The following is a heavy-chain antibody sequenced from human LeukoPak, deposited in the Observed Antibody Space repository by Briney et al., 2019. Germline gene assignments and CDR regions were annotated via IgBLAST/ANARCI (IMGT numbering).Heavy chain of an antibody. J-gene: IGHJ6*03. CDR1: GGSISSNY. D-gene: IGHD6-13*01. CDR2: IYYSGST. CDR3: AREQQQLAYYYYMDV. Sequence: PSETLSLTCTVSGGSISSNYWSWIRQPPGKGLEWIGYIYYSGSTDYNPSLKSRVTISVDTSKNQFSLKLSSVTAADTAVYYCAREQQQLAYYYYMDVWGKGTTVTVSS. V-gene: IGHV4-59*01.